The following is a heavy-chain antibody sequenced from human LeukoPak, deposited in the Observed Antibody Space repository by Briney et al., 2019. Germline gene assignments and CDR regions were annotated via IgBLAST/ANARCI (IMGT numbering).Heavy chain of an antibody. J-gene: IGHJ4*02. CDR3: ARDLVRFGELSPSDY. CDR1: GFSFSTYW. V-gene: IGHV3-7*01. Sequence: GGSLRLSCAASGFSFSTYWMSWVRQAPGKGLEWVANIKQDGSEKCYVDSVKGRFTISRDNAKNSLYLQMNSLRAEDTAVYYCARDLVRFGELSPSDYWGQGTLVTVSS. CDR2: IKQDGSEK. D-gene: IGHD3-10*01.